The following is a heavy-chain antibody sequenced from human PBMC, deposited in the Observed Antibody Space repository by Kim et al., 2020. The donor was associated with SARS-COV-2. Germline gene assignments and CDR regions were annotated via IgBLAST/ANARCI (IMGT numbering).Heavy chain of an antibody. D-gene: IGHD6-19*01. J-gene: IGHJ3*02. V-gene: IGHV4-31*02. Sequence: LKSRVTISVDTSKNQFSLKLSSVTAADTAVYYCARTTEQWLPTGGYAFDIWGQGTMVTVSS. CDR3: ARTTEQWLPTGGYAFDI.